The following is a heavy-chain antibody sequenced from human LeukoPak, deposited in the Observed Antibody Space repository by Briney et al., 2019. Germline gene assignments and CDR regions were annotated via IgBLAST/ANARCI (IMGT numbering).Heavy chain of an antibody. CDR2: ISGSGGST. CDR1: GLTFSSYA. D-gene: IGHD6-13*01. J-gene: IGHJ5*02. Sequence: GGSLRLSCAASGLTFSSYAMSWVRQAPGKGLEWVSAISGSGGSTYYADSVKGRFTISRDNSKNTLYLQMNSLRAEDTAVYYCAKDGEIEQQLVPNWFDPWGQGTLVTVSS. CDR3: AKDGEIEQQLVPNWFDP. V-gene: IGHV3-23*01.